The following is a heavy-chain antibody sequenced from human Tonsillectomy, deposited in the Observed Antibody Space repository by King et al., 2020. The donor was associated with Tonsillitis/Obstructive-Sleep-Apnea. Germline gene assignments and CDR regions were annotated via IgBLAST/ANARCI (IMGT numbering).Heavy chain of an antibody. CDR2: ISAYNGNT. CDR3: ARLFYYDSSGRPHDAFDI. V-gene: IGHV1-18*01. Sequence: VQLVESGAEVKKPGASVKVSCKASGYTFTSYGISWVRQAPGQGLEWMGWISAYNGNTNYAQKLQGRVTMTTDTSTSTAYMELRSLRSDDTAVYYCARLFYYDSSGRPHDAFDIWGQGTMVTVSS. J-gene: IGHJ3*02. CDR1: GYTFTSYG. D-gene: IGHD3-22*01.